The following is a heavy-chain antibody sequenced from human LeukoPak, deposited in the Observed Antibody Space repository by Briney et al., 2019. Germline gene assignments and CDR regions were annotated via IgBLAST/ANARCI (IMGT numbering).Heavy chain of an antibody. CDR3: ARGGDSSGYYFDY. CDR1: GFSFSTYS. Sequence: GGSLRLSCAASGFSFSTYSMNWVRQAPGKGLEWVSSISSSSSYIYYADSVRGRFTISRDNAKNSLYLQMNSLRAEDTAVYYCARGGDSSGYYFDYWGQGTLVTVSS. J-gene: IGHJ4*02. V-gene: IGHV3-21*01. CDR2: ISSSSSYI. D-gene: IGHD3-22*01.